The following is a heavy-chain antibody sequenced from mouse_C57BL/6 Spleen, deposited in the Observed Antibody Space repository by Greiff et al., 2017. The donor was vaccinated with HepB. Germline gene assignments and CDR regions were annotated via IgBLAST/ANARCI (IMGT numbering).Heavy chain of an antibody. Sequence: VQLQQPGPELVKPGASVKISCKASGYSFTDYNMNWVKQSNGKSLEWIGVINPNYGTTSYNQKFKGKATLTVDQSSSTAYMQLNSLTSEDSAVYYCAISHYYGSRGWYFDVWGTGTTVTVSS. D-gene: IGHD1-1*01. CDR2: INPNYGTT. J-gene: IGHJ1*03. CDR3: AISHYYGSRGWYFDV. CDR1: GYSFTDYN. V-gene: IGHV1-39*01.